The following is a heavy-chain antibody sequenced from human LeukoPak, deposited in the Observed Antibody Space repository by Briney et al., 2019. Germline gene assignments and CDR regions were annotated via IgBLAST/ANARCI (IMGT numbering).Heavy chain of an antibody. J-gene: IGHJ6*02. V-gene: IGHV3-30-3*01. CDR1: GFTFSSYA. D-gene: IGHD2-15*01. Sequence: GGSLRLSCAASGFTFSSYAMHWVRQAPGKGLEWVAVISYDGSNKYYADSVKGRFTISRDNSKNTLYLQMNSLRAEDTAVYYCARDGYCSGGSCRTHQYYYYGMDVWGQGTTVTVSS. CDR2: ISYDGSNK. CDR3: ARDGYCSGGSCRTHQYYYYGMDV.